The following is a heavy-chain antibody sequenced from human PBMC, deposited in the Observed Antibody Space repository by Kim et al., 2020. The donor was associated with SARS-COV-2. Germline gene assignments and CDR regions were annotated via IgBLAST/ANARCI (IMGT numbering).Heavy chain of an antibody. CDR1: GFTFSSYA. D-gene: IGHD6-19*01. CDR2: ISGSGGST. V-gene: IGHV3-23*01. CDR3: AKVDSSGWYGIGAFDI. Sequence: GGSLRLSCAASGFTFSSYAMSWVRQAPGKGLEWVSAISGSGGSTYYADSVKGRFTISRDNSKNTLYLQMNSLRAEDTAVYYCAKVDSSGWYGIGAFDIWGQGTMVTVSS. J-gene: IGHJ3*02.